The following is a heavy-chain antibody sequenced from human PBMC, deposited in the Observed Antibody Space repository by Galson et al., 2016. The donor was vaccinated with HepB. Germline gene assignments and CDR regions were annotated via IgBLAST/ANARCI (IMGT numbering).Heavy chain of an antibody. CDR1: GYTFTTYG. D-gene: IGHD3-22*01. CDR2: ISGYNGRT. V-gene: IGHV1-18*01. J-gene: IGHJ3*02. CDR3: ARDYYENGGYWYDVFDI. Sequence: SVKVSCKASGYTFTTYGVSWVRQAPGQGLEWMGWISGYNGRTNYAQNLQGRVAMTTDTSTSTVYMDLRRLRSDDTAVYYCARDYYENGGYWYDVFDIWGQGTRGTVSS.